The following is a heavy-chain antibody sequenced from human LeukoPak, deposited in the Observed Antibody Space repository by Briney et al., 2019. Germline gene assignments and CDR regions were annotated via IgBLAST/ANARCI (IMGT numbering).Heavy chain of an antibody. CDR1: GFTFSSYW. V-gene: IGHV3-7*01. D-gene: IGHD6-6*01. Sequence: TGGSLRLSCAASGFTFSSYWMSWVRQAPGGGLEWVASIKQDGSEKYCVDSVKGRFTISRDNANNSLYLQMNSLRADETAVYYCARDIGLRKAAPPGWFDPWGQGALVTVSS. CDR2: IKQDGSEK. J-gene: IGHJ5*02. CDR3: ARDIGLRKAAPPGWFDP.